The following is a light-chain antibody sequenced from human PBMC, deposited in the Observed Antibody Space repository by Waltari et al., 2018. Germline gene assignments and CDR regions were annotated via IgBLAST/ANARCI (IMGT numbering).Light chain of an antibody. J-gene: IGLJ3*02. CDR1: SSNFGAGYD. CDR3: QSYDSSLSASV. Sequence: QSVLTQPPSMSGAPGQKVTIPCTGGSSNFGAGYDVHWYQQFPGTAPKLLIFGNTNRASGVRGRLSGSRSGTSASLAMAGLQSEDEAVYYCQSYDSSLSASVFGGGTKVTVL. V-gene: IGLV1-40*01. CDR2: GNT.